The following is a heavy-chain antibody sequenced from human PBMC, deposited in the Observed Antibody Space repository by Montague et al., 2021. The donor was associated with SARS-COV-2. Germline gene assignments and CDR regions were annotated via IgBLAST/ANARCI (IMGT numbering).Heavy chain of an antibody. CDR3: ARDFDY. J-gene: IGHJ4*02. V-gene: IGHV4-59*13. Sequence: SETLSLTCTVSGGSISSYYWCWIWKPQGKGLEWIGYMYYRGSTNYNPSLKSRVTLSVDTSKNQFSLKLSSVTAADTAVYYYARDFDYWGQGTLVTVSS. CDR2: MYYRGST. CDR1: GGSISSYY.